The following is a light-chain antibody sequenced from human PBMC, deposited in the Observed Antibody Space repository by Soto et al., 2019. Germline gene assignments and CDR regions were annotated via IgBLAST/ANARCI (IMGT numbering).Light chain of an antibody. J-gene: IGLJ1*01. Sequence: QSALTQPRSVSGSPGQSVTISCTGTSSDVGSYNYVSWYQQHPGKAPKLTIYDVYKRPSGVPDRFSGSKSGNTASLTISGLQAEDEADYYCCSYAGSYTYVFGTGTKLTVL. CDR2: DVY. CDR3: CSYAGSYTYV. V-gene: IGLV2-11*01. CDR1: SSDVGSYNY.